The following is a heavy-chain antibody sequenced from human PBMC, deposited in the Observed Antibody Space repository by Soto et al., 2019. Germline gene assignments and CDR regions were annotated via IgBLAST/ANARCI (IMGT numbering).Heavy chain of an antibody. Sequence: SETLSLTCTVSGDSLSSADYCWSWIRQTPGKGLEWIGYVESSGRTEYKPSLASRVTLSLDSSQNQFSLTLRSVTTADRALYFCARGVYGAYLDYWGQGIPVTVSS. CDR2: VESSGRT. V-gene: IGHV4-61*08. J-gene: IGHJ4*02. CDR1: GDSLSSADYC. CDR3: ARGVYGAYLDY. D-gene: IGHD3-10*01.